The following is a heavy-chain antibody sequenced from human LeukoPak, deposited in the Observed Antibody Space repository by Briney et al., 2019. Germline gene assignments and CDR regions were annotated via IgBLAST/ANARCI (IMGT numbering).Heavy chain of an antibody. V-gene: IGHV4-59*08. D-gene: IGHD5/OR15-5a*01. Sequence: SETLSLTCTVSGGSISSYYWSWIRQPPGKGLEWIGYIYYSGSTNYNPSLKSRVTISVDTSKNQFSLKLSSVTAADTAVYYCARRYQVYDWSDAFDIWGQGTMVTVSS. CDR1: GGSISSYY. J-gene: IGHJ3*02. CDR3: ARRYQVYDWSDAFDI. CDR2: IYYSGST.